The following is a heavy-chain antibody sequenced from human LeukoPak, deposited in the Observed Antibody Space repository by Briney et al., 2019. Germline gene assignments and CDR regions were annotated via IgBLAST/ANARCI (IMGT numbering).Heavy chain of an antibody. CDR2: ISAYNGNT. D-gene: IGHD3-22*01. CDR1: GYTFTSYG. V-gene: IGHV1-18*01. J-gene: IGHJ3*02. Sequence: GASVKVSCKASGYTFTSYGISWVRQAPGQGLEWMGWISAYNGNTNYAQKLQGRVTMTTDTSTSTAYMELRSLRSDDTAVYYCARDRITMLVVAPPAFDIWGQGTMVTVSS. CDR3: ARDRITMLVVAPPAFDI.